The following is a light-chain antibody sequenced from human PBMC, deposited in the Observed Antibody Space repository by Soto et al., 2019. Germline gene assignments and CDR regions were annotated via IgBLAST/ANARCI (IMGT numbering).Light chain of an antibody. V-gene: IGKV3-20*01. J-gene: IGKJ1*01. CDR2: GVS. CDR1: QSVSGNY. Sequence: EIVLTQSPGTLSLSPGERATLSCRTGQSVSGNYLIWYQQKPGQPPRLLIYGVSSRATGIADRFSGSGSGTVFTLTISRLEPEDFAVYYCQQFSAFGQGTKVELK. CDR3: QQFSA.